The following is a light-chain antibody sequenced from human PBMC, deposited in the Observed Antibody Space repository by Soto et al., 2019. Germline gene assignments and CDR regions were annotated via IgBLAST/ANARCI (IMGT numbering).Light chain of an antibody. V-gene: IGKV3-20*01. CDR1: QSVGSPY. J-gene: IGKJ3*01. CDR2: GAS. Sequence: EVVLTQSPVTLSLSTGERATLSCRASQSVGSPYLAWYQQKPGQPPRLLIYGASNRAPDIPDRFIGSGSGTEFTLTIARLAPEDFAMYYCHQYGNSPFTFGPGTKVDV. CDR3: HQYGNSPFT.